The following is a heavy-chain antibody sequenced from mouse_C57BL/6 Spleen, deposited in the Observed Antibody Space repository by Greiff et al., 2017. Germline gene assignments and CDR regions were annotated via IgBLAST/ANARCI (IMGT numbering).Heavy chain of an antibody. Sequence: EVQVVASGGGLVQPGGSLKLSCAASGFTFSDYYMYWVRQTPEKRLEWVAYISNGGGSTYYPDTVKGRFTISRDNAKNTLYLQMSRLKSEDTAMYYCARHRDVYDYAMDYWGQGTSVTVSS. J-gene: IGHJ4*01. CDR3: ARHRDVYDYAMDY. D-gene: IGHD2-3*01. CDR2: ISNGGGST. V-gene: IGHV5-12*01. CDR1: GFTFSDYY.